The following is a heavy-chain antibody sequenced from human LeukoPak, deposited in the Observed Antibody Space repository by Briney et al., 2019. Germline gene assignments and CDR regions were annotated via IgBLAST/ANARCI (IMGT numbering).Heavy chain of an antibody. CDR1: GFTFNE. Sequence: GGPLRLSCAASGFTFNEMNWVRQAPGQGLEWVSYISSSGSTIYYADSVKGRFTISRDNAKNSLYLQMNSLRAEDTAVYYCAVSTSLYNWFDPWGQGTLVTVSS. J-gene: IGHJ5*02. V-gene: IGHV3-48*03. CDR3: AVSTSLYNWFDP. D-gene: IGHD2-2*01. CDR2: ISSSGSTI.